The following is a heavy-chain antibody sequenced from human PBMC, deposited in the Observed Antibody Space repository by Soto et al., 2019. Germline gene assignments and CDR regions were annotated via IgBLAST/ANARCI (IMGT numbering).Heavy chain of an antibody. D-gene: IGHD3-3*01. V-gene: IGHV6-1*01. Sequence: PSQTLSLTCAISGDSVSSNSAAWNWIRQSPSRGLEWLGRTYYRSKWYNDYAVSVKSRITINPDTSKNQFSLQLNSVTPEDTAVYYCARATQTYYDFWSGYYTFGYYYYMDVWGKGTTVTVSS. CDR1: GDSVSSNSAA. CDR3: ARATQTYYDFWSGYYTFGYYYYMDV. J-gene: IGHJ6*03. CDR2: TYYRSKWYN.